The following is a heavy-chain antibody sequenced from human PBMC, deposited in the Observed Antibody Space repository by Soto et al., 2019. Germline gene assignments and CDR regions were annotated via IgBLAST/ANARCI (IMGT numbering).Heavy chain of an antibody. Sequence: SETLCLTCAVSGGSISSSNWFSCLRQPPGKGLEWIGEIYHSGNTNYNPSLKSRVTMAVDKSRNQFSLKLSSVTAADTAVYYCANLDMITFGGVIGPNDEFDIWGQGTMV. D-gene: IGHD3-16*02. CDR2: IYHSGNT. V-gene: IGHV4-4*02. CDR3: ANLDMITFGGVIGPNDEFDI. J-gene: IGHJ3*02. CDR1: GGSISSSNW.